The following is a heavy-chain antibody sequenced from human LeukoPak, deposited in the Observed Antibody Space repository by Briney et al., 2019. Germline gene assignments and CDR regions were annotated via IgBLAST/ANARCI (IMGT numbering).Heavy chain of an antibody. CDR3: ARTTNWNYRYYYYMDV. CDR1: GYTFTGHY. V-gene: IGHV1-2*02. J-gene: IGHJ6*03. Sequence: ASVKVSCKASGYTFTGHYMHWVRQAPGQGLEWMGWINPNSGGTNYAQKFQGRVTMTRDTSISTAYMELSRLRSDDTAVYYCARTTNWNYRYYYYMDVWGKGTTVTVSS. D-gene: IGHD1-7*01. CDR2: INPNSGGT.